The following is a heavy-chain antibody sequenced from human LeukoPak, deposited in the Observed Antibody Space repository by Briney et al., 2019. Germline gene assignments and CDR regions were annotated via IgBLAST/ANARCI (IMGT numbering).Heavy chain of an antibody. V-gene: IGHV1-2*02. Sequence: ASVKVSCKASGYTFTGYYMHGVRQAPGQGLEWMGWINPNSGGTNYAQKFQGRVTMTRDTSISTAYMELSRLRSDDTAVYYCARAGILYYGSGSYYNGWGQGTLVTVSS. CDR3: ARAGILYYGSGSYYNG. D-gene: IGHD3-10*01. CDR1: GYTFTGYY. CDR2: INPNSGGT. J-gene: IGHJ4*02.